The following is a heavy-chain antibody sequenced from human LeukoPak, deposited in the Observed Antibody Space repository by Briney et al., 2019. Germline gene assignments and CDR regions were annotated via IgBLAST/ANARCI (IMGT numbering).Heavy chain of an antibody. CDR1: GFTFSNYA. V-gene: IGHV3-30-3*01. D-gene: IGHD3-9*01. J-gene: IGHJ4*02. CDR2: ISYDGSNK. CDR3: ARDIIQRYFGALDY. Sequence: GGSLRLSCAASGFTFSNYAMHWVRQAPGKGLEWVAVISYDGSNKYYRDSVKGRFTISRDNSENTLFLQMNSLRAEDTAVYYCARDIIQRYFGALDYWGQGTLVTVSS.